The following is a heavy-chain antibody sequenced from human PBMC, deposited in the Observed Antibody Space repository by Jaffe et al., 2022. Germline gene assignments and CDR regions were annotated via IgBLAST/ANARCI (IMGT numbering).Heavy chain of an antibody. D-gene: IGHD3-10*01. J-gene: IGHJ4*02. Sequence: QVQLQESGPGLVKPSETLSLTCAVSGYSISSGYYWGWIRQPPGKGLEWIGSIYHSGSTYYNPSLKSRVTISVDTSKNQFSLKLSSVTAADTAVYYCARGRFGELFGPPLDFDYWGQGTLVTVSS. CDR1: GYSISSGYY. CDR2: IYHSGST. V-gene: IGHV4-38-2*01. CDR3: ARGRFGELFGPPLDFDY.